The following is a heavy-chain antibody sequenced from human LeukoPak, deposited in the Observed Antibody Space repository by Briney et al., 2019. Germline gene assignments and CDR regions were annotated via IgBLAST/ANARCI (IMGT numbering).Heavy chain of an antibody. CDR1: GGSISSGGYY. D-gene: IGHD3-22*01. J-gene: IGHJ4*02. CDR3: ARLVVITRTVDY. Sequence: SQTLSLTCTVSGGSISSGGYYWSWIRQHPGKGLEWIGYIHYSGSTYYNPSLKSRVTISVDTSKNQFSLKLSSVTAADTAVYYCARLVVITRTVDYWGQGTLVTVSS. V-gene: IGHV4-31*03. CDR2: IHYSGST.